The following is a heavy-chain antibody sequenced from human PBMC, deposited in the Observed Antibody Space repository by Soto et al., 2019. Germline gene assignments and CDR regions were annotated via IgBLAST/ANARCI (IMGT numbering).Heavy chain of an antibody. Sequence: SETLSLTCAVSGFFISSGNYWGWIRKPPGKGLAWIGSIFHGGNTYYNPSLKSPVAISADVSQNQFSLKLNSVTAADTAVYYFARARRCDAFYVWGQGTVVTVS. J-gene: IGHJ3*01. D-gene: IGHD4-17*01. V-gene: IGHV4-38-2*01. CDR1: GFFISSGNY. CDR3: ARARRCDAFYV. CDR2: IFHGGNT.